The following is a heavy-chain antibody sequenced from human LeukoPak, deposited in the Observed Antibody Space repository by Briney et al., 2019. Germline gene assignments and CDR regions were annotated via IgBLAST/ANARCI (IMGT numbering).Heavy chain of an antibody. J-gene: IGHJ4*02. V-gene: IGHV4-31*03. Sequence: SETLSLTCTVSGGSFGSGFYWSWIRQHPGRGLEWIGYIYYSGGTYYNPSLKSRVSISLDTSKKQFSLKLSSETVADTAVYYCARAMTSHYFDYWGQGTLVTVSS. CDR3: ARAMTSHYFDY. CDR2: IYYSGGT. D-gene: IGHD2-21*02. CDR1: GGSFGSGFY.